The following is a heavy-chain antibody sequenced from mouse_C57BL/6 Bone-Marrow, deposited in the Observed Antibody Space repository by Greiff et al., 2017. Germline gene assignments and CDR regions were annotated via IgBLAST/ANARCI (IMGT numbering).Heavy chain of an antibody. CDR2: IDPSDSYT. D-gene: IGHD1-1*01. CDR3: AREEITTVVSYYFDY. Sequence: QVQLQQPGAELVMPGASVKLSCKASGYTFTSYWMHWVKQRPGQGLEWIGEIDPSDSYTNYNQKLKGKSKLTVDKSSSTAYMQLSSLTSEDSAVYYCAREEITTVVSYYFDYWGQGTTLTVSS. CDR1: GYTFTSYW. V-gene: IGHV1-69*01. J-gene: IGHJ2*01.